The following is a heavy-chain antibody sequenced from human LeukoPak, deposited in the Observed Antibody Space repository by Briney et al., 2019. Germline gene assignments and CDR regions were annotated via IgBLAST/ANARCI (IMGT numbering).Heavy chain of an antibody. Sequence: GGSLRLSCAASGFTVSSNYMSWVRQAPGKGLEWVSVIYSGGSTYYADSVKGRFTISRDNSKNTLYLQMNSLRAEDTAVYYCATGLVVVAASSAFDYWGQGTLVTVSS. CDR2: IYSGGST. D-gene: IGHD2-15*01. V-gene: IGHV3-66*01. CDR3: ATGLVVVAASSAFDY. J-gene: IGHJ4*02. CDR1: GFTVSSNY.